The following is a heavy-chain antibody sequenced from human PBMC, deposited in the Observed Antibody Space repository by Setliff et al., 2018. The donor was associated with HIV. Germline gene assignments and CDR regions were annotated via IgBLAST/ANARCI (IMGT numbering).Heavy chain of an antibody. CDR3: ARVSCSSWYSIPRYYYYSMDV. V-gene: IGHV4-61*02. D-gene: IGHD6-13*01. J-gene: IGHJ6*03. CDR2: IYTSGST. Sequence: SETLSLTCTVSGGSISSGSYYWSWIRQPAGKGLEWIGRIYTSGSTNYNPSLKSRVTMSLDTSKSQFSLKLSSVTAADTAVYYCARVSCSSWYSIPRYYYYSMDVWGNGTTVTVSS. CDR1: GGSISSGSYY.